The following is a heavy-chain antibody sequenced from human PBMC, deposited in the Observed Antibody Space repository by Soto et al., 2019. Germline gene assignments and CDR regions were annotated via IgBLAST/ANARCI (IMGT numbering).Heavy chain of an antibody. J-gene: IGHJ5*02. V-gene: IGHV4-34*01. CDR2: INHSGST. Sequence: SETLSLTCAVYGGSFSGYYWSWIRQPPGKGLEWIGEINHSGSTNYNPSLKSRVTISVDTSKNQFSLKLSSVTAADTAVYYCARGHRYNWFDPWGQGTLVTAPQ. CDR3: ARGHRYNWFDP. CDR1: GGSFSGYY.